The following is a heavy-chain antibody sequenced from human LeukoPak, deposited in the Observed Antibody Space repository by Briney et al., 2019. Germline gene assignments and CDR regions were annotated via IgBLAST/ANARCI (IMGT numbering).Heavy chain of an antibody. V-gene: IGHV3-53*01. CDR2: IYSGGYT. Sequence: PGGSLRLSCGASGFTVSSKYMSWVRQAPGKGLEWVSVIYSGGYTDYADSVKGRFSISRDNSQNTVYLQINSLRVEDTAIYYCARDWPGIDYWGQGTLVIVSS. J-gene: IGHJ4*02. CDR1: GFTVSSKY. CDR3: ARDWPGIDY.